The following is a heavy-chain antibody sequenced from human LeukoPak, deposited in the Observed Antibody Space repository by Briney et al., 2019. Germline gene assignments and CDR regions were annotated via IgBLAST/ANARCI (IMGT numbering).Heavy chain of an antibody. CDR1: GFTVSSNY. J-gene: IGHJ4*02. V-gene: IGHV3-53*01. CDR3: ARLYCGGDCRG. Sequence: GGSLRLSCAASGFTVSSNYMSWVRQAPGKGLEWVSVIYSGGSTYYADSVKGRFTISRDNSKNTLYLQMNSLRAEDTAVYYCARLYCGGDCRGWGQGTLVTVSS. CDR2: IYSGGST. D-gene: IGHD2-21*02.